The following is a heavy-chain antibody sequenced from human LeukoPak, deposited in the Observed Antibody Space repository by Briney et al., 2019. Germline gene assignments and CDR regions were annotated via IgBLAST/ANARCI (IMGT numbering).Heavy chain of an antibody. CDR2: IRYDGSNK. V-gene: IGHV3-30*02. CDR1: GFTFSSYG. Sequence: GGSLRLSCAASGFTFSSYGMHWVRQAPGKGLEWVAFIRYDGSNKYYADSVKGRFTISRDNAKNSLYLQMNSLRAEDTAVYYCASATYYYDSSGYFLFDYWGQGTLVTVSS. D-gene: IGHD3-22*01. J-gene: IGHJ4*02. CDR3: ASATYYYDSSGYFLFDY.